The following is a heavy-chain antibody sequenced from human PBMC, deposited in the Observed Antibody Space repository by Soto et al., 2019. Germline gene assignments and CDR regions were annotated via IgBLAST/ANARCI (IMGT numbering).Heavy chain of an antibody. D-gene: IGHD1-1*01. CDR3: VKAANNGPGFGFGQYFEN. CDR2: ISYARAYK. CDR1: GVSFSTST. J-gene: IGHJ4*02. Sequence: GSLGDPCVGSGVSFSTSTMHWIRQAPSQGHDWVEIISYARAYKYYGDPVRGRFTISRDNFKDIVNLQVDSLRHEDTATYYCVKAANNGPGFGFGQYFENWGQGTLVPGSS. V-gene: IGHV3-30*18.